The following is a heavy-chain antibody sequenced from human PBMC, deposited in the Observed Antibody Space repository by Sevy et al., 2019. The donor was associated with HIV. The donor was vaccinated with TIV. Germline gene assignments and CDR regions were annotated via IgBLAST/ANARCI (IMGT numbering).Heavy chain of an antibody. CDR1: GGSFSGYY. CDR2: INHSGST. V-gene: IGHV4-34*01. Sequence: SETLSLTCAVYGGSFSGYYWNWIRQPPGKGLEWIGEINHSGSTNYNPSLKSRVTISVDTSKNQFSLKLTSVTAADTAVFYCARGFAGSAAVRFDPWGQGTLVTVSS. D-gene: IGHD6-25*01. J-gene: IGHJ5*02. CDR3: ARGFAGSAAVRFDP.